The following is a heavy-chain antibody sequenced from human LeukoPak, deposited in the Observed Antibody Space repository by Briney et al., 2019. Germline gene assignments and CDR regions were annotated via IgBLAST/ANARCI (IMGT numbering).Heavy chain of an antibody. CDR3: ARDRSAYVDTAMGY. Sequence: PGGSLRLSCAASGFTFSSYAMHWVRQAPGKGLEWVAVISCDGSNKYYADSVKGRFTISRDNSKNTLYLQMNSLRAEDTAVYYCARDRSAYVDTAMGYWGQGTLVTVSS. CDR1: GFTFSSYA. D-gene: IGHD5-18*01. V-gene: IGHV3-30-3*01. J-gene: IGHJ4*02. CDR2: ISCDGSNK.